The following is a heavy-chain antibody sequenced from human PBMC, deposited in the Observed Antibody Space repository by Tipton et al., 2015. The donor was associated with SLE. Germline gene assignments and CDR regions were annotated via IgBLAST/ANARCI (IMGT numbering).Heavy chain of an antibody. J-gene: IGHJ1*01. CDR2: ISSNGRAM. CDR3: ARGRTGEDDG. V-gene: IGHV3-11*01. D-gene: IGHD7-27*01. Sequence: SLRLSCAASEFTFSDYYMSWIRQAPGKGLEWVSYISSNGRAMYYADSVKGRFTIARDNAKNSVYLQMSSLRVDDTAVYYCARGRTGEDDGWGQGTLVSVSS. CDR1: EFTFSDYY.